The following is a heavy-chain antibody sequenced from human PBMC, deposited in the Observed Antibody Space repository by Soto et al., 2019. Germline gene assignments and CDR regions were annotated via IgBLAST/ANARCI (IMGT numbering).Heavy chain of an antibody. Sequence: QVQLVQSGAEVKKPGSSVKVSCKASGGTFSSYTISWVRQAPGQGLEWMGRIIPILGIANYAQKFQGRVTITADKSTSTAYMELSSLRSEDTAMYYCARDPGYSSGVQHWGQGTLVTVSS. CDR1: GGTFSSYT. V-gene: IGHV1-69*08. CDR3: ARDPGYSSGVQH. J-gene: IGHJ1*01. CDR2: IIPILGIA. D-gene: IGHD6-19*01.